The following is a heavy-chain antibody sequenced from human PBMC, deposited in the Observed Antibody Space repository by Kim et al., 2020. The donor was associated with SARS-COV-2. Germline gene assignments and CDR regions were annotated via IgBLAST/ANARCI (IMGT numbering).Heavy chain of an antibody. Sequence: SETLSLTCTVSGGSISSYYWSWIRQPAGKGLEWIGRIYTSGSTNYNPSLKSRVTMSVDTSKNQFSLKLSSVTAADTAVYYCAREAVAGRWGNWFDPWGQGTLVTVSS. V-gene: IGHV4-4*07. CDR1: GGSISSYY. J-gene: IGHJ5*02. CDR3: AREAVAGRWGNWFDP. D-gene: IGHD6-19*01. CDR2: IYTSGST.